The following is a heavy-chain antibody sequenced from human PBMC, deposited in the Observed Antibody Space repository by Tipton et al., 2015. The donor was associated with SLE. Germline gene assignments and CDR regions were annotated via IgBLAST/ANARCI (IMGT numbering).Heavy chain of an antibody. J-gene: IGHJ4*02. CDR3: ARAAAFADY. V-gene: IGHV1-18*01. Sequence: QSGAEVKEPGASVKVSCKASGYTFTHYGISWARQAPGQGLEWMGWISAYNGNTTYAQNLKGTVTITTDTSTTTAYMEMRSLRSDDTAVYYCARAAAFADYWGQGTLGPGSS. CDR2: ISAYNGNT. CDR1: GYTFTHYG. D-gene: IGHD6-13*01.